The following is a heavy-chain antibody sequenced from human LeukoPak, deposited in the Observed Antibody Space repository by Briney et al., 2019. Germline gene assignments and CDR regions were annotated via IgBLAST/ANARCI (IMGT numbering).Heavy chain of an antibody. CDR2: INWNGGST. V-gene: IGHV3-20*04. CDR3: ARPLRYFDWLSVAFDI. CDR1: GFTFDDYG. J-gene: IGHJ3*02. D-gene: IGHD3-9*01. Sequence: GGSLRLSCAASGFTFDDYGMSWVRQAPGKGLEWVSGINWNGGSTGYADSVKGRFTISRDNAKNSLYLQMNSLRAEDTAVYYCARPLRYFDWLSVAFDIWGQGTMVTVSS.